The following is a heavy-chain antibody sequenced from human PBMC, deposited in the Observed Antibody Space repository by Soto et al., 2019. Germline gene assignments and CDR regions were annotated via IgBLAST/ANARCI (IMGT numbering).Heavy chain of an antibody. D-gene: IGHD2-15*01. V-gene: IGHV3-23*01. CDR1: GFTFSNYA. CDR2: ITGSGGGT. CDR3: AKRPLAEADFDY. Sequence: EVQLLASGGGLVQPGGSLRLSCAASGFTFSNYAMTWVRQAPGKGLEWVSVITGSGGGTYFVDSVKGRFTISRDNSENTVYLRMNSLRAEDPGVYYCAKRPLAEADFDYWGRGTLVTVSS. J-gene: IGHJ4*02.